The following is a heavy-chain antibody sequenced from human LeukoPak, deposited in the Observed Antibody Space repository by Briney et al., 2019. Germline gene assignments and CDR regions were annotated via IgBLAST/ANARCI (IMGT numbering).Heavy chain of an antibody. CDR1: GLTFSSYL. V-gene: IGHV3-74*01. J-gene: IGHJ4*02. D-gene: IGHD6-25*01. CDR3: ARAYSSGFYVSGDY. CDR2: INSDGSST. Sequence: PGGALRLSCVASGLTFSSYLMHGVRPAPGKGVAWVSRINSDGSSTSYADSVKGRFTISRNNAKNTLYLQINSLRAKDTAIYYCARAYSSGFYVSGDYCSQGRLVTVSS.